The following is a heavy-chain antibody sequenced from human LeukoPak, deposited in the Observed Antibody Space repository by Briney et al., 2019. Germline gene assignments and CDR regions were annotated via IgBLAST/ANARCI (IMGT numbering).Heavy chain of an antibody. CDR3: VREYSSSWSYYFDY. D-gene: IGHD6-13*01. Sequence: SETLSLTCTVSGGSISSDNFYWSWIRQPPGTGLEWIGYIYYSGSTYYNPSLKSRITISVDTSKNQFSLKVSSVTAADTAVYFCVREYSSSWSYYFDYWGQGTLVTVSS. J-gene: IGHJ4*02. V-gene: IGHV4-30-4*01. CDR1: GGSISSDNFY. CDR2: IYYSGST.